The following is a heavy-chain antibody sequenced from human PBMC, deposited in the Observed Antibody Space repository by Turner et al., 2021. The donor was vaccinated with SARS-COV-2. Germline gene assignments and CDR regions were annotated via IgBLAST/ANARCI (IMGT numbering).Heavy chain of an antibody. J-gene: IGHJ6*02. CDR2: FDPEDGET. CDR3: ATGVAVAGTPSDYYYYYGMDV. CDR1: GYTLTELS. V-gene: IGHV1-24*01. D-gene: IGHD6-19*01. Sequence: QVQLVQSGAEVKKPGASGKVSCKVSGYTLTELSMHWVRQAPGKGLEWMGGFDPEDGETIYAQKFQGRVTMTEDTSTDTAYMELSSLRSEDTAVYYCATGVAVAGTPSDYYYYYGMDVWGQGTTVTVSS.